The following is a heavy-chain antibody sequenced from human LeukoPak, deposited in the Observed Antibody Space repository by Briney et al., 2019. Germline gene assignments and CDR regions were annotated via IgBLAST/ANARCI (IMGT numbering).Heavy chain of an antibody. CDR2: IYYTETT. J-gene: IGHJ6*03. D-gene: IGHD6-19*01. CDR3: ARQISDYYYYYMDV. V-gene: IGHV4-39*01. Sequence: SETLSLTCTVSGGSISSRNYYWSWVRQSPGKGLEWVGSIYYTETTYYNPSLESRVTISVDASKNQFSLKLRSVTAADTAQYYCARQISDYYYYYMDVWGTGTTVTVSS. CDR1: GGSISSRNYY.